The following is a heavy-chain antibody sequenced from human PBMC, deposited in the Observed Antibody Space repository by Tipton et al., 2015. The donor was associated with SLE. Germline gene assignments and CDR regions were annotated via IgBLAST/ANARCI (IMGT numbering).Heavy chain of an antibody. CDR2: IRYDGSNK. V-gene: IGHV3-30*02. D-gene: IGHD5-12*01. CDR1: GFTFSSYG. J-gene: IGHJ4*02. CDR3: ARDRYSGYDFSFDY. Sequence: SLRLSCAASGFTFSSYGMHWVRQAPGKGLEWVAFIRYDGSNKYYADSVKGRFTISRDNSKNTLYLQMNSLRAEDTAVYYCARDRYSGYDFSFDYWGQGTLVTVSS.